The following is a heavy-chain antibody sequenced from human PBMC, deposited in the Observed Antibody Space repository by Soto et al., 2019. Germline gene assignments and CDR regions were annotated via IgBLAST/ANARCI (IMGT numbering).Heavy chain of an antibody. CDR3: AKASAAGNSDGMDV. CDR2: ISSGSNT. J-gene: IGHJ6*02. CDR1: GFPFSSYA. D-gene: IGHD1-7*01. Sequence: EVQLLESGGGLVQPGGSLRLSCVASGFPFSSYAMSWVRQTPGRGLECVSSISSGSNTYYTDSVRGRFTISRDNSKNSLYLLMSSLRADDTALYYCAKASAAGNSDGMDVWGQGTTVSVSS. V-gene: IGHV3-23*01.